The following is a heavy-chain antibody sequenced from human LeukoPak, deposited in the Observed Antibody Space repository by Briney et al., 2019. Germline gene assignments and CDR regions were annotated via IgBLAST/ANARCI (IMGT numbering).Heavy chain of an antibody. CDR1: GFTVGNNY. J-gene: IGHJ4*02. V-gene: IGHV3-53*01. CDR2: IYSGGSR. CDR3: ARHSGSYYIPGDY. D-gene: IGHD1-26*01. Sequence: GGSLRLSRAASGFTVGNNYMSWVRQAPGKGLEWVSVIYSGGSRYYADSVKGRFTISRDNSKNTLFLQMNSLRVEDTAMYYCARHSGSYYIPGDYWGQGTLVTVSS.